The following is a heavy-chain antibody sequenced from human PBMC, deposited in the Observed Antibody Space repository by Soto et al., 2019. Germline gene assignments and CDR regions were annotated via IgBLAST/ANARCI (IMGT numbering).Heavy chain of an antibody. CDR2: TYYRSKWYN. CDR3: ARDDYYYDSSGYYLHAFDI. V-gene: IGHV6-1*01. D-gene: IGHD3-22*01. Sequence: PSQTLSLTCAISGDSVSSNSAAWNWIRQSPSRGLEWLGRTYYRSKWYNDYAVSVKSRITINPDTSKNQFSLQLNSVTPEDTAVYYCARDDYYYDSSGYYLHAFDIWGQGTTVT. J-gene: IGHJ3*02. CDR1: GDSVSSNSAA.